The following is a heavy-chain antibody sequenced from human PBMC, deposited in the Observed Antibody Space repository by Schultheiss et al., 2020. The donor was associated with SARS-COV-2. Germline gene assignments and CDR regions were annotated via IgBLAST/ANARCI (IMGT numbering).Heavy chain of an antibody. CDR3: ARDKVTWNWGALAS. CDR1: GFTFSTYA. V-gene: IGHV3-48*02. CDR2: ISTTSSTM. Sequence: GSLRLSCAASGFTFSTYAMSWVRQAPGKGLEWVAYISTTSSTMYYSESVKGRFTISRDNAKNSLYLQMNSLRDEDTAVYYCARDKVTWNWGALASWGQGVRVTVSS. J-gene: IGHJ5*02. D-gene: IGHD7-27*01.